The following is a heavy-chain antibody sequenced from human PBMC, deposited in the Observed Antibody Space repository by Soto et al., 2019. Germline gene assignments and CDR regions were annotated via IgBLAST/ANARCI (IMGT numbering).Heavy chain of an antibody. Sequence: QVQLEESGPGLVKPSETLSLTCTVSGGSISRYYWSWIRQSPGKGLEWIGYIYHTGTTDYNPSLKSRVTISVDTSKIQFSLRLRSVTAADTAIYYCARLSAGHGDNHDYWGQGTLVTVSS. CDR1: GGSISRYY. V-gene: IGHV4-59*08. CDR2: IYHTGTT. J-gene: IGHJ4*02. CDR3: ARLSAGHGDNHDY. D-gene: IGHD4-17*01.